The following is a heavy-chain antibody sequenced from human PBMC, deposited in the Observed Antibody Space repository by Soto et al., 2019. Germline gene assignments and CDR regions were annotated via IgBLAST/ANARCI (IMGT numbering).Heavy chain of an antibody. CDR3: ARDGRGHIEVASNWFDP. J-gene: IGHJ5*02. CDR1: GGSVSSGSYY. V-gene: IGHV4-61*01. Sequence: PSETLSLTCTVSGGSVSSGSYYWSWIRQPPGKGLEWIGYIYYSGSTNYNPSLKSRVTISVDTSKNQFSLKLSSVTAADTAVYYCARDGRGHIEVASNWFDPWGQGTLVTVSS. D-gene: IGHD6-19*01. CDR2: IYYSGST.